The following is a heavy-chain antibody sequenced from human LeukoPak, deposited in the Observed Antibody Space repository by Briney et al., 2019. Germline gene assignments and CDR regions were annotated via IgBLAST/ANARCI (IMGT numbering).Heavy chain of an antibody. CDR3: VRDGDSSSWNFDY. D-gene: IGHD3-22*01. V-gene: IGHV3-30*02. CDR2: ILYDGSNE. J-gene: IGHJ4*02. CDR1: GFTFSSYG. Sequence: PGGSLRLSCAASGFTFSSYGMHWIRQAPGKGLGWVAFILYDGSNEFYADSVKGRFTISRDNSENTLYLQMNNLGLEDTATYYCVRDGDSSSWNFDYWGQGTLVTVSS.